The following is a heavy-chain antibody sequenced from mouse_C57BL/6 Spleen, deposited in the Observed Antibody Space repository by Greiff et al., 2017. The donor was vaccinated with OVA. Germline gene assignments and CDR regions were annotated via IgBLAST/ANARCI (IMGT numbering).Heavy chain of an antibody. CDR1: GFTFSSYG. CDR3: ARQILDYFDY. V-gene: IGHV5-6*01. CDR2: ISSGGSYT. Sequence: EVQLVESGGDLVKPGGSLKLSCAASGFTFSSYGMSWVRQTPDKRLEWVATISSGGSYTYYPDSVKGRFTISRDNAKNTLYLQMSSLKSEDTAMYYCARQILDYFDYWGQGTTLTVSS. J-gene: IGHJ2*01.